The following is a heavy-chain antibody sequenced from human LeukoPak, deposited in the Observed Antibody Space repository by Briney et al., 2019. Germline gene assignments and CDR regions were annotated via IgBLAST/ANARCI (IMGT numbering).Heavy chain of an antibody. CDR3: ARDWDIVGAPWSDY. J-gene: IGHJ4*02. V-gene: IGHV1-2*06. D-gene: IGHD1-26*01. CDR1: GYTFTGYY. CDR2: VNPNSGGT. Sequence: ASVKVSCKASGYTFTGYYMHWVRQAPGQGLEWMGRVNPNSGGTNYAQKFQGRVTMTRDTSISTAYMELSRLRSDDTAVYYCARDWDIVGAPWSDYWGQGTLVTVSS.